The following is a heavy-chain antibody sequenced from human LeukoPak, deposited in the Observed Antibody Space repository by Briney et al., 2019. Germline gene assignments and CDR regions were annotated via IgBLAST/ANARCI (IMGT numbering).Heavy chain of an antibody. CDR1: GFTFSSYG. CDR3: ARSQGIAVAGIDC. Sequence: SLRLSCAASGFTFSSYGMHWVRQAPGKGLEWVAVIWYDGSNKYYADSVKGRFTISRDNSKNTLYLQMNSLRAEDTAVYYCARSQGIAVAGIDCWGQGTLVPVSP. V-gene: IGHV3-33*01. CDR2: IWYDGSNK. J-gene: IGHJ4*02. D-gene: IGHD6-19*01.